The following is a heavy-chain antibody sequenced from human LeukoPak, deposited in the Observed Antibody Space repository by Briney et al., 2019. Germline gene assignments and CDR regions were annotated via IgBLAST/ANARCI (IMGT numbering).Heavy chain of an antibody. J-gene: IGHJ5*02. Sequence: GESRRISCKGSGYSFTNYWITWVRQMPGKGLERMGQIDPSDYYTTYSPSFQGHITMSVDKSSSMLYVQWSSLEASDTAMYYCERHVNDEGVNWFDPWGQGTLVTVS. D-gene: IGHD3-10*01. V-gene: IGHV5-10-1*01. CDR3: ERHVNDEGVNWFDP. CDR2: IDPSDYYT. CDR1: GYSFTNYW.